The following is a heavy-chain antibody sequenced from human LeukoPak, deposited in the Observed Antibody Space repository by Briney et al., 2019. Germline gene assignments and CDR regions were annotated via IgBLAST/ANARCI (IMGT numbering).Heavy chain of an antibody. V-gene: IGHV3-74*01. CDR2: INSDGSST. J-gene: IGHJ4*02. CDR1: GFTFSSYA. CDR3: ARPSAAGPLFDY. D-gene: IGHD6-13*01. Sequence: GGSLRLSCAASGFTFSSYAMSWVRQAPGKGLVWVSRINSDGSSTSYADSVKGRFTISRDNAKNTLYLQMNSLRAEDTAVYYCARPSAAGPLFDYWGQGTLVTVSS.